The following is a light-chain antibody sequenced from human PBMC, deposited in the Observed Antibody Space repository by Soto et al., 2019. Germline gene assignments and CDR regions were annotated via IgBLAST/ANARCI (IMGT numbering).Light chain of an antibody. CDR1: QSISDT. Sequence: EIVMTQSPATLSVSPGVRATLSCRASQSISDTLAWYQQKPGQAPRLLIHGASTRAPGFPARFSGSGSGTDFTLTISRLEPEDFAVYYCQQYGSSPQTFGQGTKVDIK. V-gene: IGKV3-15*01. CDR3: QQYGSSPQT. CDR2: GAS. J-gene: IGKJ1*01.